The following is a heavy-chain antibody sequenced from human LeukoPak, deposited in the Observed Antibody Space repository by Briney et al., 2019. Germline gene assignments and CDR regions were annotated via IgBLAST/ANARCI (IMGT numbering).Heavy chain of an antibody. CDR2: ISGSGPST. Sequence: PGGSLRLPCAASGFTFQNYAMSWVRQAPGKGLEWASSISGSGPSTDYADSVKGRFTISRDKSKNTLYLQMNSLRAEDTAVYYCARLPTFYYDSSHYHYDYWGQGTLVTVSS. J-gene: IGHJ4*02. CDR1: GFTFQNYA. V-gene: IGHV3-23*01. D-gene: IGHD3-22*01. CDR3: ARLPTFYYDSSHYHYDY.